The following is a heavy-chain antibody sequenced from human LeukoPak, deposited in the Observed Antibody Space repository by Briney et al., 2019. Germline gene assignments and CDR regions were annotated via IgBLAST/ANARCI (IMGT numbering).Heavy chain of an antibody. CDR2: ISSSSSYI. Sequence: GGSLRLSCAASGFTFSSYSMNWVRQAPGKGLEWVSSISSSSSYIYYADSVKGRFTTSRDNAKNSLYLQMNSLRAEDTAVYYCARDLRDSSSWYWYYYYMDVWGKGTTVTVSS. J-gene: IGHJ6*03. CDR3: ARDLRDSSSWYWYYYYMDV. CDR1: GFTFSSYS. V-gene: IGHV3-21*01. D-gene: IGHD6-13*01.